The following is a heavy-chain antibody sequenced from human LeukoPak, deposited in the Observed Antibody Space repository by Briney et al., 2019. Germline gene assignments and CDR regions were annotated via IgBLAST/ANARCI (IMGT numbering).Heavy chain of an antibody. CDR1: GFTFSRHW. D-gene: IGHD3-16*02. CDR2: ISYDGSNE. Sequence: GGSLRLSCAASGFTFSRHWMHWVRQAPGKGLEWVAVISYDGSNEYYADSVKGRFTISRDNSKNALYLQMNSLRTEDTAVYYCARARYYFDYWGQGTLVTVSS. J-gene: IGHJ4*02. CDR3: ARARYYFDY. V-gene: IGHV3-30-3*01.